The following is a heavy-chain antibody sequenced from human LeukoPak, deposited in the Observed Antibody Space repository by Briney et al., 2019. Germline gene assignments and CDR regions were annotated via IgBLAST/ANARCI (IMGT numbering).Heavy chain of an antibody. CDR1: GGSISSYY. Sequence: KPSETLSLTCTVSGGSISSYYWSWIRQPPGKGLEWIGYIYYSGSTNYNPSLKSRVTISVDTSKNQFSLKLSSVTAADTAVYYCARHVSAMIPRVDYWGQGTLVTVSS. CDR3: ARHVSAMIPRVDY. V-gene: IGHV4-59*08. CDR2: IYYSGST. J-gene: IGHJ4*02. D-gene: IGHD3-22*01.